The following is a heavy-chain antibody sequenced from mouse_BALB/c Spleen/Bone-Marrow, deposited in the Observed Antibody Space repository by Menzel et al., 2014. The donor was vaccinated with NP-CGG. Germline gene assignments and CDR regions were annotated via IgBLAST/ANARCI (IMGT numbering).Heavy chain of an antibody. J-gene: IGHJ2*01. Sequence: VQLQQSGPELVKPGASVKVSCKASGYAFTNYNMYWVKRSHGKSLEWIGYNDPYSGGTNYNQKFKGKATLTVDKSSSTAYMHLNSLTSEDSAVYYCARLGTTAVPDYWGQGTTLTVSS. D-gene: IGHD1-1*01. CDR3: ARLGTTAVPDY. CDR1: GYAFTNYN. V-gene: IGHV1S135*01. CDR2: NDPYSGGT.